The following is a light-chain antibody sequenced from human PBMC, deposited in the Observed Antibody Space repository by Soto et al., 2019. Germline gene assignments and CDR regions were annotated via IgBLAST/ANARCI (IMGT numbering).Light chain of an antibody. CDR3: QQYGSSGT. CDR1: QSVSSSY. J-gene: IGKJ1*01. Sequence: EIVLTQSPGTLSLSPGERATLSCRASQSVSSSYLAWYQQKPGQAPRLLIYGASSRATGIPDRFSGSGSGTDFTLTISRLEPEDFVVYYCQQYGSSGTFGQGTKGDIK. V-gene: IGKV3-20*01. CDR2: GAS.